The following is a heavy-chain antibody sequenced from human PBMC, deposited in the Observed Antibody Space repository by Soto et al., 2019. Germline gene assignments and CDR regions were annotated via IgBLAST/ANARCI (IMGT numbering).Heavy chain of an antibody. V-gene: IGHV1-69*12. D-gene: IGHD3-10*01. CDR2: IIPIFGTA. CDR1: GGTFSSYA. CDR3: ARDPTPSYYYGSGSYYYGMDV. J-gene: IGHJ6*02. Sequence: QVQLVQSGAEVKKPGSSVKVSCKASGGTFSSYAISWVRQAPGQGLEWMGGIIPIFGTANYAQKFQGRVTTTADGSTSTAYMELSSLRSEDTAVYYCARDPTPSYYYGSGSYYYGMDVWGQGTTVTVSS.